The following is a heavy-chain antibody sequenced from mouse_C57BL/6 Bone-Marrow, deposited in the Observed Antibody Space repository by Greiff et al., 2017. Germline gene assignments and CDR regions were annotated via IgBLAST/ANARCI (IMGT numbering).Heavy chain of an antibody. CDR1: GFTFSDYG. J-gene: IGHJ3*01. CDR2: ISSGSSTI. CDR3: ARDYYGEGFAY. Sequence: EVKLVESGGGLVKPGGSLKLSCAASGFTFSDYGMHWVRQAPEKGLEWVAYISSGSSTIYYADTVKGRFTISRDNAKNTLFLQMTSLRSEDPSMYYCARDYYGEGFAYWGQGTLVTVSA. D-gene: IGHD1-2*01. V-gene: IGHV5-17*01.